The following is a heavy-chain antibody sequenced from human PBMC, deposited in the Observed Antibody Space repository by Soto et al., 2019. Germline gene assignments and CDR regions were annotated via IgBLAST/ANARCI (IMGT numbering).Heavy chain of an antibody. CDR3: ARGYDFWSGYYYPYGMDV. D-gene: IGHD3-3*01. CDR2: ISYDGSNK. V-gene: IGHV3-30-3*01. CDR1: GFTCSSYA. Sequence: GGSLRLSCAAAGFTCSSYAMHWVRQAPGKGLEWVAVISYDGSNKNHADTVKGRFTISRDNSKNTLYLQMNSLRAEDTAVYYCARGYDFWSGYYYPYGMDVWGQGTTVTVSS. J-gene: IGHJ6*02.